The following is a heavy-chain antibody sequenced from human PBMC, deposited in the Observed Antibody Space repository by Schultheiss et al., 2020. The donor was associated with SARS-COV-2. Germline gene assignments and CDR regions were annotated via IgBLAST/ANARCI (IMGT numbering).Heavy chain of an antibody. V-gene: IGHV4-31*03. CDR3: AREAYYYDSSGYEPRPYWYFDL. J-gene: IGHJ2*01. CDR2: IYYSGST. Sequence: SETLSLTCTVSGGSISSGGYYWSWIRQHPGKGLEWIGYIYYSGSTYYNPSLKSRVTISVDTSKNQFSLKLSSVTAADTAVYYCAREAYYYDSSGYEPRPYWYFDLWGRGTLVTVSS. D-gene: IGHD3-22*01. CDR1: GGSISSGGYY.